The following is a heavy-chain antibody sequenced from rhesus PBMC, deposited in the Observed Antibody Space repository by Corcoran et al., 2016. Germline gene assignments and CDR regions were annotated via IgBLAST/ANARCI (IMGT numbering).Heavy chain of an antibody. V-gene: IGHV4-92*01. CDR2: IYGGSGST. J-gene: IGHJ4*01. CDR1: GCSISSSTL. CDR3: ARTKDSSGYFDY. Sequence: QVKLQESGPGLVKLSETRSLTCAFSGCSISSSTLIRWIRDAPGQGRKFIGQIYGGSGSTIDNRSLRSRDTISTYSSKNQFALKLSSGTAAKTGVYYCARTKDSSGYFDYWGQGVLVTVTS. D-gene: IGHD6-31*01.